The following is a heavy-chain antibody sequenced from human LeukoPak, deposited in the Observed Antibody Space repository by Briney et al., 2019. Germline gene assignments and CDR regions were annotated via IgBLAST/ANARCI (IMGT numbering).Heavy chain of an antibody. D-gene: IGHD1-1*01. CDR1: GYSFTSSW. CDR3: ARPNED. CDR2: IYPDDSDT. Sequence: GESLKISCXGSGYSFTSSWIGWVREMPGKGLEWMGIIYPDDSDTRYSPSFQGQVTISVDKSINTVYLQWTSLKASDTAMYYCARPNEDWGQGTLVTVSS. V-gene: IGHV5-51*01. J-gene: IGHJ4*02.